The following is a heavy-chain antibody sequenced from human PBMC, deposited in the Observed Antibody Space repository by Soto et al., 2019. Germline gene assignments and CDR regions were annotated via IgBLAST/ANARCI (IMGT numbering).Heavy chain of an antibody. CDR2: IYSCGRN. CDR1: GGSISSFY. CDR3: ARGSRGWDS. J-gene: IGHJ4*02. Sequence: QVQLQESGPGLVKPSETLSLTCTVSGGSISSFYWSWIRQPAGKGLEWIGRIYSCGRNNYNPSLKGRVTMSVDTSKNQFSLRLSSVTAADTAMYYCARGSRGWDSWGQGTLVSVSS. D-gene: IGHD1-26*01. V-gene: IGHV4-4*07.